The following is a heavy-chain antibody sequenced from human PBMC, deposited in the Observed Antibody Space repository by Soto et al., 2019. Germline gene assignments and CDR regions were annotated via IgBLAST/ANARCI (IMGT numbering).Heavy chain of an antibody. CDR1: GFTFSSYG. CDR3: ARDHRRGTRYYYYGMDV. CDR2: IWYDGSNK. Sequence: QVQLVESGGGVVQPGRSLRLSCAASGFTFSSYGMHWVSQAPGKGLEWVAVIWYDGSNKYYADSVKGRFTISRDNSKNTLYLQMNSLRAEDTAVYYCARDHRRGTRYYYYGMDVWGQGTTVTVSS. J-gene: IGHJ6*02. V-gene: IGHV3-33*01. D-gene: IGHD1-1*01.